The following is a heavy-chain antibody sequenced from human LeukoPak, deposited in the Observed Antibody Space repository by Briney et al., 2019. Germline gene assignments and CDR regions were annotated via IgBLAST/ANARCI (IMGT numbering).Heavy chain of an antibody. V-gene: IGHV3-23*01. CDR2: ISGSGGST. CDR3: AKDRASSWLYIFDY. D-gene: IGHD3-22*01. J-gene: IGHJ4*02. Sequence: GGSLRLSCAASGFTFSSYAMSWVRQATGKGLEWASAISGSGGSTYYADSVKGRFTISRDNSKNTLYLQMNSLRAEDTAVYYCAKDRASSWLYIFDYWGQGTLVTVSS. CDR1: GFTFSSYA.